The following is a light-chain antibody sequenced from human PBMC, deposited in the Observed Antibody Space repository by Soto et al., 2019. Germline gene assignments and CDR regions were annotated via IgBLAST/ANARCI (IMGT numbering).Light chain of an antibody. CDR3: QQYNDYST. CDR1: QRMSNW. J-gene: IGKJ1*01. Sequence: DIQMTQSPSTLSASVGDRVTITCRASQRMSNWVAWYQQKPGKAPKLLIYRASTLETGVPSRFSGSGSGTEFTLTISSLQPDDFATYYCQQYNDYSTFGQGTKVEIK. CDR2: RAS. V-gene: IGKV1-5*03.